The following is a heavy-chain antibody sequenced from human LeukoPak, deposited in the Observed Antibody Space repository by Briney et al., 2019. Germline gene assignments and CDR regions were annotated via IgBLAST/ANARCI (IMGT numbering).Heavy chain of an antibody. CDR3: ARTGDGFLLGMDV. CDR2: INPNSGGT. D-gene: IGHD1-14*01. V-gene: IGHV1-2*04. CDR1: GYTFTGYY. Sequence: ASVKVSCKASGYTFTGYYMHWVRQAPGQGLEWMGWINPNSGGTNYARKFQGWVTMTRDTSISTAYMELSRLRSDDTAVYYCARTGDGFLLGMDVWGQGTTVTVSS. J-gene: IGHJ6*02.